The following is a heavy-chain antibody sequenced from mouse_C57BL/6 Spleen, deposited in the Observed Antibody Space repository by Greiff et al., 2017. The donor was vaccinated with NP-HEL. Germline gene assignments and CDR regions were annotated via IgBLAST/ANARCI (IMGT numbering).Heavy chain of an antibody. D-gene: IGHD2-1*01. CDR1: GYTFTSYW. Sequence: VKQSCKASGYTFTSYWMQWVKQRPGQGLEWIGEIDPSDSYTNYNQKFKGKATLTVDTSSSTAYMQLSSLTSEDSAVYYCARWRGNYAYAMDYWGQGTSVTVSS. J-gene: IGHJ4*01. CDR2: IDPSDSYT. CDR3: ARWRGNYAYAMDY. V-gene: IGHV1-50*01.